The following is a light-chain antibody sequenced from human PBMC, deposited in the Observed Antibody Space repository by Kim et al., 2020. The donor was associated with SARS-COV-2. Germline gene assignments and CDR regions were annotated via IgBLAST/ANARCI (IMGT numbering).Light chain of an antibody. V-gene: IGLV2-14*03. CDR2: DVT. CDR3: SSYTSNRTLV. Sequence: QSALTQPASVSGSPGQSITISCAGTNSDVGDYNYVSWYQQHPDKAPKLMIYDVTKRPSGVSIRFSGSKSGNTASLTISGLQAEDEADYYCSSYTSNRTLVFGGGTQLTVL. CDR1: NSDVGDYNY. J-gene: IGLJ3*02.